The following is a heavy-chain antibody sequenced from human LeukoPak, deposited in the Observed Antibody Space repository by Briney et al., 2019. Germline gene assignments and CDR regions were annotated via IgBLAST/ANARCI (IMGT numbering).Heavy chain of an antibody. D-gene: IGHD3-3*01. CDR1: GGSFRGYY. CDR2: INHSGST. V-gene: IGHV4-34*01. CDR3: ARDAYDFWSGERDY. Sequence: SETLSLTCAVYGGSFRGYYWSWIRQPPGKGLEWIGEINHSGSTNYNPSLKSRVTISVDTSKNQFSLKLSSVTAADTAVYYCARDAYDFWSGERDYWGQGTLVTVSS. J-gene: IGHJ4*02.